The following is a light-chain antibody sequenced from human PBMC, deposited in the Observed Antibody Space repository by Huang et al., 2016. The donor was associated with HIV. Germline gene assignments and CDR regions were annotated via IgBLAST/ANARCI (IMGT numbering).Light chain of an antibody. Sequence: EIVLTQSPATLSLSPGERATLSCRASQSVNSYLGWYQQKPGQAPRRLIYDASNRATGIPARFSGSGSGTDFTLTISSLEPEDFAVYYCQQRSNWYTFGQGTKLEIK. J-gene: IGKJ2*01. CDR2: DAS. V-gene: IGKV3-11*01. CDR3: QQRSNWYT. CDR1: QSVNSY.